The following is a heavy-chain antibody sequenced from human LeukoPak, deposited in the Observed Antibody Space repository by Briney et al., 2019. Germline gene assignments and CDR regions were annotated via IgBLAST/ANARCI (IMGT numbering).Heavy chain of an antibody. V-gene: IGHV3-66*01. D-gene: IGHD3-10*01. J-gene: IGHJ5*02. Sequence: RGSLRVSCAASGFTVSSNYMTWVCQTPGKGLEWVSVIYNGGSTYYADSVKGRFTISRDNSKNTLYLQMNSLRAEDTAVYYCAGVLLWFGEVSCFDPWAQEPLVTVSS. CDR1: GFTVSSNY. CDR3: AGVLLWFGEVSCFDP. CDR2: IYNGGST.